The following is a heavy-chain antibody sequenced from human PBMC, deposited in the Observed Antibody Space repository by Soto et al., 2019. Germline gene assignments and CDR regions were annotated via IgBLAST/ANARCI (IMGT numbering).Heavy chain of an antibody. Sequence: GGSLRLSCAASGFTFDNYAMHWVRQAPGKGLEWVSGISWNSVSIGYADSVKGRFTISRDNAKNSLYLQMNSLRVEDTALYYCAKGPIAAAGSTFDIWGQGTMVTVSS. CDR3: AKGPIAAAGSTFDI. J-gene: IGHJ3*02. V-gene: IGHV3-9*01. CDR2: ISWNSVSI. CDR1: GFTFDNYA. D-gene: IGHD6-13*01.